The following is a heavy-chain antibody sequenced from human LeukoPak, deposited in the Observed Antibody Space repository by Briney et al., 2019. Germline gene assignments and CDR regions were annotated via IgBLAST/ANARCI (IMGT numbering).Heavy chain of an antibody. J-gene: IGHJ4*02. D-gene: IGHD4-23*01. CDR3: AKSHSVAQRGYFDY. CDR2: VANSGGDT. V-gene: IGHV3-23*01. CDR1: GFTFSTYA. Sequence: GGSLRLSCAASGFTFSTYAMSWVRQAPGKGLEWVSTVANSGGDTYYADSVKGRFTISRDNSRNTVYLQINSLRAEDTAVYYCAKSHSVAQRGYFDYWAREPWSPSPQ.